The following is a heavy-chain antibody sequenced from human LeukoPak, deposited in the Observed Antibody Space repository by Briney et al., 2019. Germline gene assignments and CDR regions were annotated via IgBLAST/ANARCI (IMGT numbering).Heavy chain of an antibody. CDR2: IKQDGSEK. CDR1: AFTFSSYW. CDR3: ASGNGMDV. Sequence: GGSLRLSCAASAFTFSSYWMSWVRQAPGKGLEWVANIKQDGSEKYYVDSVKGRFTISRDNAKNSLYLQMNSLRAEDTAVYYCASGNGMDVWGKGTTVTVSS. V-gene: IGHV3-7*03. D-gene: IGHD1-26*01. J-gene: IGHJ6*04.